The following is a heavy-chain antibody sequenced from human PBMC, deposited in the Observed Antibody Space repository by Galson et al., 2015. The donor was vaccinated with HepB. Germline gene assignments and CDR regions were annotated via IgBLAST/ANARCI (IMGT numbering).Heavy chain of an antibody. CDR1: GFTFTRYA. CDR2: ITSSGGNT. Sequence: SLRLSCAASGFTFTRYAMTWVRQAPGKGLEWVSSITSSGGNTYYTDAVKGRFTLSRDNSKNTLSLQLNSLRVEDTAVYYCAKDGIMVANNPYHFHYWGQGTLVPFSA. CDR3: AKDGIMVANNPYHFHY. V-gene: IGHV3-23*01. J-gene: IGHJ4*02. D-gene: IGHD2-15*01.